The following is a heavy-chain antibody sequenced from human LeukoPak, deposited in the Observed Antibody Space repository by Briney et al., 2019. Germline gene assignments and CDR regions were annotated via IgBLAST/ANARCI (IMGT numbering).Heavy chain of an antibody. CDR2: IKQDESEK. J-gene: IGHJ4*02. CDR3: ARSPTRRCDY. CDR1: GFSISGYG. V-gene: IGHV3-7*01. D-gene: IGHD1-1*01. Sequence: GGSLRLSCTASGFSISGYGMNWVRQAPGKGLEWVADIKQDESEKYYVDSVKGRFTISRDNAKNSLYLEMNNLRVEDTAVYYCARSPTRRCDYWGQGTLVTVSS.